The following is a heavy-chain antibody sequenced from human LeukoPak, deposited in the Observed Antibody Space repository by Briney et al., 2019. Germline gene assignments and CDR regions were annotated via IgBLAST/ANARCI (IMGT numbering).Heavy chain of an antibody. CDR3: ARALGPITSKFDY. V-gene: IGHV4-59*01. CDR1: GGSLSSYY. J-gene: IGHJ4*02. D-gene: IGHD1-14*01. CDR2: IYYTGST. Sequence: SETLSLTCTVSGGSLSSYYWSWIRQPPGRGLEWIGYIYYTGSTNYNPSLKSRVTISVDTSKNQFSLKLSSVTAADTAVYYCARALGPITSKFDYWGQGALVTVSS.